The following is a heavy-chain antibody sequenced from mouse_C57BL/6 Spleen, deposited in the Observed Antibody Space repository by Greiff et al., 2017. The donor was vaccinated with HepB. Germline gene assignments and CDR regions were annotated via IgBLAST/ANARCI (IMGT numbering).Heavy chain of an antibody. J-gene: IGHJ4*01. CDR1: GFSLTSYG. V-gene: IGHV2-5*01. Sequence: VQLQQSGPGLVQPSQSLSITCTVSGFSLTSYGVHWVRQSPGKGLEWLGVIWRGGSTDYNAAFMSRLSITKDNSKSQVVFKMNSLQADDTAIYYCAKQGDYGGYAMDYWGQRTSVTVSS. D-gene: IGHD2-4*01. CDR3: AKQGDYGGYAMDY. CDR2: IWRGGST.